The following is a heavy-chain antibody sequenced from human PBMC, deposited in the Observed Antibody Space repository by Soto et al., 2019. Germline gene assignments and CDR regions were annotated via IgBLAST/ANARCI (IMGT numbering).Heavy chain of an antibody. V-gene: IGHV3-48*01. CDR1: GFTFSSYS. Sequence: EVQLVESGGGLVQPGGSLRLSCAASGFTSGFTFSSYSMNWVRQAPGKGLEWVSYISSSSSTIYYADSVKGRFTISRDNAKNSLYLQMNSLRAEDTAVYYCARDLNLGSFDYWGQGTLVTVSS. CDR3: ARDLNLGSFDY. CDR2: ISSSSSTI. J-gene: IGHJ4*02.